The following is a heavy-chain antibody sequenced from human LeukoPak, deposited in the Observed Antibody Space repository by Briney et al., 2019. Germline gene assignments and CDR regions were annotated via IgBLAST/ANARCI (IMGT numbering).Heavy chain of an antibody. V-gene: IGHV4-59*08. D-gene: IGHD3-9*01. Sequence: SETLSLTCTVSGDSISSYYWSWVRQPPGKGVEGIGHIHYRGSTRYNPSLKRRVTISVDTYKKQFSLKLSSVTAADTAVYYCARQTILDFWGQGTLVTVSS. CDR3: ARQTILDF. J-gene: IGHJ4*02. CDR1: GDSISSYY. CDR2: IHYRGST.